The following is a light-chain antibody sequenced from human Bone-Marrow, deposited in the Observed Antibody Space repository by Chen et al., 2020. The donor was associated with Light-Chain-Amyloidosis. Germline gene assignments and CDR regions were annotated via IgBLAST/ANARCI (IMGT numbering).Light chain of an antibody. J-gene: IGKJ3*01. V-gene: IGKV3-20*01. CDR2: GAA. CDR1: QRLSPTY. Sequence: VLTQSPGTMSLFPGERATLSGRASQRLSPTYLAWYQQRPGQPPRRLIHGAASMATGIPDRFSGTGSGADFILTIRRLEPQHFAIYYCQHYGSSLTFGPGTNVDFK. CDR3: QHYGSSLT.